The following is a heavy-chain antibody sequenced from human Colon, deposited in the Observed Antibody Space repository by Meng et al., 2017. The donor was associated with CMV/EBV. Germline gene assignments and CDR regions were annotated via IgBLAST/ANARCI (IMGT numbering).Heavy chain of an antibody. CDR2: ISYDGANE. J-gene: IGHJ4*02. CDR1: GFTFSTYA. CDR3: ARSSYLESSGVLPFDY. Sequence: SGFTFSTYAMHCVRQAPGKGLECVAIISYDGANEHYADSVKGRFTLSRDNSKNTLYLQMNNLRPQDTAVYYCARSSYLESSGVLPFDYWGQGTLVTVSS. V-gene: IGHV3-30*04. D-gene: IGHD3-22*01.